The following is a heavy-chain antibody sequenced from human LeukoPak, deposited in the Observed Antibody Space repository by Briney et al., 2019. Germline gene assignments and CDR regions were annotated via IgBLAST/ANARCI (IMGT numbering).Heavy chain of an antibody. CDR2: ISYDGSNK. CDR3: ASAENGGYFDY. CDR1: GFTFSSYA. V-gene: IGHV3-30*04. J-gene: IGHJ4*02. D-gene: IGHD3-16*01. Sequence: GGSLRLSCAASGFTFSSYAMQWGRQAPGKGLEWVAVISYDGSNKYYADSVKGRFTISRDNSKNTLYLQMNSLRAEDTAVYYCASAENGGYFDYWGQGTLVTVSS.